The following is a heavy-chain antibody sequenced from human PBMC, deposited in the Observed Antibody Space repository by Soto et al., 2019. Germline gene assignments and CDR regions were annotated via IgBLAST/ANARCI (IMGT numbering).Heavy chain of an antibody. CDR3: APWFGAFDY. J-gene: IGHJ4*02. D-gene: IGHD3-10*01. CDR2: ISYDGSNK. Sequence: QVQLVESGGGVVQPGRSLRLSCAASGFTFSSYGMHWVRQAPGKGLEWVAVISYDGSNKYYADSVKGRFTISRDNSKNTLCLQMNGRRAGDTAVYYCAPWFGAFDYWGQGTLVTVSS. V-gene: IGHV3-30*03. CDR1: GFTFSSYG.